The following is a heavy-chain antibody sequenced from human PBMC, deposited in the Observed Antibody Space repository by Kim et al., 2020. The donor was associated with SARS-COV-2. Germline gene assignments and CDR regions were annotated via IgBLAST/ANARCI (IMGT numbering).Heavy chain of an antibody. D-gene: IGHD2-8*02. CDR3: ARDLLSASVFEI. V-gene: IGHV4-31*02. Sequence: SSNPTLRSRLSVSSDASKNQFSLTLNAVTAADTAVYYCARDLLSASVFEIWGPGTMVTVSS. J-gene: IGHJ3*02.